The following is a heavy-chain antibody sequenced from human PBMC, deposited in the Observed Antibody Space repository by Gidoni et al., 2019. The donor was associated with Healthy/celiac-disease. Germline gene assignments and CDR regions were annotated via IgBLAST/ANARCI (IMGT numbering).Heavy chain of an antibody. CDR1: GGSFSGYY. J-gene: IGHJ4*02. V-gene: IGHV4-34*01. Sequence: QVQLQQWGAGLLKPSETLSLTCAVYGGSFSGYYWSWIRQPPGKGLEWIGEINHSGSTNYNPSLKSRVTISVDTSKNQFSLKLSSVTAADTAVYYCARGYDSSGYYRRPVDYWGQGTLVTVSS. CDR2: INHSGST. D-gene: IGHD3-22*01. CDR3: ARGYDSSGYYRRPVDY.